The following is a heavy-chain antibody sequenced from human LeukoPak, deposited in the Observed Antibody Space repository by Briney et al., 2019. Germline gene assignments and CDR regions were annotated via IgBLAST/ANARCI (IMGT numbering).Heavy chain of an antibody. CDR1: GFIFNNAW. J-gene: IGHJ4*02. CDR3: TTSNYFYDSNAWY. D-gene: IGHD3-22*01. CDR2: VKSESDGGTT. V-gene: IGHV3-15*07. Sequence: NPGGSLRLSCAASGFIFNNAWMNWVRQAPGKGLEWVGRVKSESDGGTTDYGAPGKGRFTISRHDSKNTLYLQMDSLEIEDTAVYYCTTSNYFYDSNAWYWGQGVLVTVSS.